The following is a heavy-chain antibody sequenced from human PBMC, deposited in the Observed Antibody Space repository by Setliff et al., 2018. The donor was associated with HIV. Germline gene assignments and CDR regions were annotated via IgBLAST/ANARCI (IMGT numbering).Heavy chain of an antibody. CDR3: ARGGPARVALLYWFDP. D-gene: IGHD2-21*01. J-gene: IGHJ5*02. CDR1: GYSFTKYE. CDR2: IDPYNGNT. Sequence: ASVKVSCKASGYSFTKYEINWVRQAPGQGLEWVGWIDPYNGNTKYGQKFQGTVTMTRDTTTSTAYLELRRLRSDDTAVYFCARGGPARVALLYWFDPWGQGTLVTVSS. V-gene: IGHV1-18*01.